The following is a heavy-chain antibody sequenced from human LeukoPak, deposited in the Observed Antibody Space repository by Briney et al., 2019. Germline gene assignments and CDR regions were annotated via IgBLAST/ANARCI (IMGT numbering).Heavy chain of an antibody. CDR3: ARGANYFDY. CDR2: IWSDGSNK. V-gene: IGHV3-33*01. J-gene: IGHJ4*02. Sequence: GGSLRLSCAASGFTFRSYGMHWVRRAPGKGLEWVAVIWSDGSNKFYADSVKGRFTISRDNSKNTLYMQMNSLRAEDTAVYYCARGANYFDYWGQGTLVTVSS. CDR1: GFTFRSYG.